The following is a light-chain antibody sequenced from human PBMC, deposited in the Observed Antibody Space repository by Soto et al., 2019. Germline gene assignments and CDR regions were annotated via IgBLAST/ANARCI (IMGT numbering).Light chain of an antibody. CDR2: GAS. CDR3: QQYGSSPPWT. Sequence: DIVLTQSPGTLSLSPGERATLSCRASQSVSITYLAWYQQKPGQAHRLLIYGASSRATGIPDRFSGSGSGADFTLTIRRRGPVAFAMDCGQQYGSSPPWTFAQGTKVEIK. V-gene: IGKV3-20*01. CDR1: QSVSITY. J-gene: IGKJ1*01.